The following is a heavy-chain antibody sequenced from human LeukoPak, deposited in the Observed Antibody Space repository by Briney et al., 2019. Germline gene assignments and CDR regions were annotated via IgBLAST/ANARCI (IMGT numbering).Heavy chain of an antibody. D-gene: IGHD6-6*01. V-gene: IGHV4-34*01. CDR2: INHSGST. CDR1: GGSFSGYY. Sequence: PSETLSLTCAVYGGSFSGYYWSWIRQPPGKGLEWIGEINHSGSTNYNPSLKSRVTISVDTSKNQFSLKLSSVTAADMAVYYCARRPYSSYRNWFDPWGQGTLVTVSS. CDR3: ARRPYSSYRNWFDP. J-gene: IGHJ5*02.